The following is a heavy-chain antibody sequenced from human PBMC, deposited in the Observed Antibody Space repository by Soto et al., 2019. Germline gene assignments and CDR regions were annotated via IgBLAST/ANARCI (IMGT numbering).Heavy chain of an antibody. CDR2: TIPVFNAP. D-gene: IGHD1-1*01. V-gene: IGHV1-69*06. CDR3: ARGVDKWLQLTTFDL. Sequence: QVQLEQSGAEVKKPGSSVKVSCKASGGTLSDHGVAWLRQAPGQGLEWMGGTIPVFNAPKYAPKFQGRVTIAADKSTTTAYMELRSLRSDDTAVYYCARGVDKWLQLTTFDLWGRGTLVTVSS. CDR1: GGTLSDHG. J-gene: IGHJ2*01.